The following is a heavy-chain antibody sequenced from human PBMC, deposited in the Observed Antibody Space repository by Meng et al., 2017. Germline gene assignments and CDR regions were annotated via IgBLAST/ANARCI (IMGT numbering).Heavy chain of an antibody. J-gene: IGHJ4*02. CDR3: ARDEDISAAGKLFGDY. D-gene: IGHD6-25*01. Sequence: QVPLVQSGAEVKKPGASVQVSCKTSGYNFPDYYIHWVRRAPGQGLEWMGRINPKSGDTHYAQKFQARVTMTGDTSISTAYMELSGLRSDDTAMYYCARDEDISAAGKLFGDYWGQGTLVTVSS. CDR1: GYNFPDYY. V-gene: IGHV1-2*06. CDR2: INPKSGDT.